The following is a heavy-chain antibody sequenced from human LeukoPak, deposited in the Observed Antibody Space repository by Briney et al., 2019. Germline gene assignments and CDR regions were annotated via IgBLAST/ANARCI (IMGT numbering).Heavy chain of an antibody. CDR1: GGSFSGYY. V-gene: IGHV4-34*01. CDR3: ASGRDGYNSFDY. D-gene: IGHD5-24*01. Sequence: SETLSLTCAVYGGSFSGYYWSWIRQPPGKGLEWIGEINHSGSTNYNPSLKSRVTISVDTSKNQFSLKLSSVTAADTAVYYCASGRDGYNSFDYWGQGTLVTASS. CDR2: INHSGST. J-gene: IGHJ4*02.